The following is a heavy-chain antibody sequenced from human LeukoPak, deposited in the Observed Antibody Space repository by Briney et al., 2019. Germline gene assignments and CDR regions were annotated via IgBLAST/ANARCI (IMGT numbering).Heavy chain of an antibody. D-gene: IGHD6-19*01. CDR2: ISAYNGNT. J-gene: IGHJ4*02. V-gene: IGHV1-18*01. Sequence: ASVKVSCKASGYTFTSYGISWVRQAPGQGLEWMGWISAYNGNTNYAQKLQGRVTMTTDTSTSTAYMELRSLRSDDTAVYYCARDVDPYSSGWYDYWGQGTLVTVSS. CDR3: ARDVDPYSSGWYDY. CDR1: GYTFTSYG.